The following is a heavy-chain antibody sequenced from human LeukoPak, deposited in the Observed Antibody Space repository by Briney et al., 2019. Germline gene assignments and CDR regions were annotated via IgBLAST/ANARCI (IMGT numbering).Heavy chain of an antibody. D-gene: IGHD3-22*01. V-gene: IGHV3-72*01. Sequence: PGGSLRLSCEASGFTFSGHYMDWVRQAPGKGLEWVGRTRNKANSYTTEYAASVKGRFTISRDDLKNSLYLQMNSLKTEDTAMYYCTSGYYYGYFDYWGQGTLVTVSS. CDR1: GFTFSGHY. CDR2: TRNKANSYTT. J-gene: IGHJ4*02. CDR3: TSGYYYGYFDY.